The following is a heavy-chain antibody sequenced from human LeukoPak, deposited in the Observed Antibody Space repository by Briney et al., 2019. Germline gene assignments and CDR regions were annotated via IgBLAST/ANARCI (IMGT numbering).Heavy chain of an antibody. CDR3: AKDLHGYCYGSGSFDY. V-gene: IGHV3-23*01. J-gene: IGHJ4*02. D-gene: IGHD3-10*01. CDR2: ISGSGGST. Sequence: GGSLRLSCAASGFTFSSYAMSWVRQAPGKGLEWVSAISGSGGSTYYADSVKGRFTISRDNSKNTLYLQMNSLRAEDTAVYYCAKDLHGYCYGSGSFDYWGQGTLVTVSS. CDR1: GFTFSSYA.